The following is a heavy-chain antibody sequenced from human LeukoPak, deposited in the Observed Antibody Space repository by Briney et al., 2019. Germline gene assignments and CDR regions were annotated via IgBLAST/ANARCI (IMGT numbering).Heavy chain of an antibody. CDR1: GGSISSGDYY. V-gene: IGHV4-30-4*08. D-gene: IGHD1-26*01. CDR3: ARGKVGATTFDY. CDR2: IYYSGST. J-gene: IGHJ4*02. Sequence: PSQTLSLTCTVSGGSISSGDYYWSWIRQPPGKGLEWIGYIYYSGSTYYNPSLKSRVTISVDTPKNQFSLKLSSVTAADTAVYYCARGKVGATTFDYWGQGTLVTVSS.